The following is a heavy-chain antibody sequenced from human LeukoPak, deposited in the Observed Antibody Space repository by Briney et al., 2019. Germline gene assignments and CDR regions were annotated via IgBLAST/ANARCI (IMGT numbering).Heavy chain of an antibody. V-gene: IGHV1-18*04. J-gene: IGHJ4*02. CDR3: ARDSYCGGDCYSNFDY. CDR1: GYTFTSYY. D-gene: IGHD2-21*02. CDR2: ISAYNGNT. Sequence: ASVKVSCKASGYTFTSYYMHWVRQAPGQGLEWMGWISAYNGNTNYAQKLQGRVTMTTDTSTSTAYMELRSLRSDDTAVYYCARDSYCGGDCYSNFDYWGQGTLVTVSS.